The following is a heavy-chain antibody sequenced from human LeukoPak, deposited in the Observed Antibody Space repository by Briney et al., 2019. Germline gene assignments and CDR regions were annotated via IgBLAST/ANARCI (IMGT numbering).Heavy chain of an antibody. V-gene: IGHV4-34*01. Sequence: SETLSLTCAVYGGSFSGYYWSWIRQPPGKGLEWIGEINHSGSTNHNPSLKSRVTISVDTSKNQFSLKLSSVTAADTAVYYCARLGVVPAARSYYYYYGMDVWGQGTTVTVSS. D-gene: IGHD2-2*01. CDR3: ARLGVVPAARSYYYYYGMDV. J-gene: IGHJ6*02. CDR2: INHSGST. CDR1: GGSFSGYY.